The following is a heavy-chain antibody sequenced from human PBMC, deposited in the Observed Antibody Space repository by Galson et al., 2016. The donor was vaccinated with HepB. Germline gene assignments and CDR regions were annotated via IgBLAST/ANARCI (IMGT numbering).Heavy chain of an antibody. CDR2: ISYDGGNT. CDR1: GFTFSNYG. J-gene: IGHJ4*02. V-gene: IGHV3-30*18. CDR3: AKNDILAGYSAFDY. D-gene: IGHD3-9*01. Sequence: SLRLSCAASGFTFSNYGMHWVRQAPGEGLEWVAVISYDGGNTYYADSVKGRFTISRDNSKNTLHLQMNSLRSEDTAVYYCAKNDILAGYSAFDYWGQGTLVTVSS.